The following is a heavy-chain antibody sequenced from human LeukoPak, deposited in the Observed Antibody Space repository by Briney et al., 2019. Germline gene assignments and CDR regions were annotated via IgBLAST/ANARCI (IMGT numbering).Heavy chain of an antibody. J-gene: IGHJ4*02. Sequence: PGGSRRLSCVASGFALSSYWMSWVRQAPGKGLEWVANIKQDGSKQYYVDPVKGRFTISRDNAKNSLYLQMNSLRAEDTAVYYCTRGGGWFPDYWGQGTLVTVSS. V-gene: IGHV3-7*04. CDR2: IKQDGSKQ. CDR1: GFALSSYW. CDR3: TRGGGWFPDY. D-gene: IGHD6-19*01.